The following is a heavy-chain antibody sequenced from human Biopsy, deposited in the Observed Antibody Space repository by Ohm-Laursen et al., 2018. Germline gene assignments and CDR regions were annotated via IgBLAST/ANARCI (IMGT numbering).Heavy chain of an antibody. Sequence: SVTVSCKLPGRTFSNYGVNWVRQAPGQGLEWLGRNIPILGPGNYAQKFQDRVTVAADPSTSTATMELRRLRSDDAAVYYCARKLTGDFHHWGQGTLVIVSS. J-gene: IGHJ1*01. CDR2: NIPILGPG. D-gene: IGHD3-9*01. V-gene: IGHV1-69*13. CDR1: GRTFSNYG. CDR3: ARKLTGDFHH.